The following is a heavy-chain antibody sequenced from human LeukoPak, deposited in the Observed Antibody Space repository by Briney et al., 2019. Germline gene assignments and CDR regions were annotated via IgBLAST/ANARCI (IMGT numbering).Heavy chain of an antibody. Sequence: ASVKVSCKASGYTFTGYYMHWVRQAPGQGLEWMGWINPNNGATNYAQKFQGRVTMTRDTSINTAYMELRRLRSDDTAVYYCAREPTSGSYYGTFDPWGQGTLVTVSS. CDR3: AREPTSGSYYGTFDP. V-gene: IGHV1-2*02. D-gene: IGHD1-26*01. CDR2: INPNNGAT. CDR1: GYTFTGYY. J-gene: IGHJ5*02.